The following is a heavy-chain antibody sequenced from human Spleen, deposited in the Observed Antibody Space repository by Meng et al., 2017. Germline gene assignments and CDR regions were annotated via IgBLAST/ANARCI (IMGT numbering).Heavy chain of an antibody. D-gene: IGHD3-22*01. CDR2: ISSSSSYI. CDR3: AREMGETYYYDSSGYPLRDGFDY. Sequence: GGSLRLSCAASGFTFSSYSMNWVRQAPGKGLEWVSSISSSSSYIYYADSVKGRFTISRDNAKNSLYLQMNSLRAEDKAVYYCAREMGETYYYDSSGYPLRDGFDYWGQGTLVTVSS. V-gene: IGHV3-21*01. J-gene: IGHJ4*02. CDR1: GFTFSSYS.